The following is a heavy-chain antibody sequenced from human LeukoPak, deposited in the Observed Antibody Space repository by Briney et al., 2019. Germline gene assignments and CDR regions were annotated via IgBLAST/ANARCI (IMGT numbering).Heavy chain of an antibody. CDR2: IYHSGST. V-gene: IGHV4-30-2*01. CDR3: ARDRRWVPAAIGGVDAFDI. D-gene: IGHD2-2*01. Sequence: SETLSLTCAVSGGSISSGGYSWSWIRQPPGKGLEWIGYIYHSGSTYYNPSLKSRVTISVDRSKNQFSLKLSSVTAADTAVYYCARDRRWVPAAIGGVDAFDIWGQGTMVTVSS. J-gene: IGHJ3*02. CDR1: GGSISSGGYS.